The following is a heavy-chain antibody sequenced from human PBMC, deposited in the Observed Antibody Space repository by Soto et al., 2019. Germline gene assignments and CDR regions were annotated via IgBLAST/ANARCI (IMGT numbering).Heavy chain of an antibody. J-gene: IGHJ5*02. D-gene: IGHD4-4*01. CDR2: IYSGGST. V-gene: IGHV3-53*04. CDR1: GFTVSSNY. Sequence: EVQLVESGGGLVQPGGSLRLSCAAPGFTVSSNYMSWVRQAPGKGLEWVSVIYSGGSTYYADSVKGRFTISRHNSKNTLYLQMNSLRAEDTAVYYCARDLGNYVFDPWGQGTLVTVSS. CDR3: ARDLGNYVFDP.